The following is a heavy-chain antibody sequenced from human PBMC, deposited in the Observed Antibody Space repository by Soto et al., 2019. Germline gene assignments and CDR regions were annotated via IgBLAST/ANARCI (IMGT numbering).Heavy chain of an antibody. V-gene: IGHV1-69*08. D-gene: IGHD5-12*01. CDR2: IIPILGIA. CDR3: ARDGGGYSGYATDY. Sequence: VQLVQSGAEVKKPGSSVKVSCKASGGTFSSYTISWVRQAPGQGLEWMGRIIPILGIANYAQKFQGRVTITADKSTSTAYMELSSLRSEDTAVYYCARDGGGYSGYATDYWGQGTLVTVSS. J-gene: IGHJ4*02. CDR1: GGTFSSYT.